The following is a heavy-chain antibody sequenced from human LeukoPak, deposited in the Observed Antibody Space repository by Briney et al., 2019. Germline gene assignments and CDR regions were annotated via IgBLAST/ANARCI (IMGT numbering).Heavy chain of an antibody. Sequence: GGSLRLSCAASGFTFSSYAMRWVRQAPGKGLEWVAVISYDGSNKYYADSVKGRFTISRDNSKNTLYLQINRLRAEDTAVYYCARGPYILTTAMVPYYYMDVWGKGTTVTISS. CDR3: ARGPYILTTAMVPYYYMDV. CDR2: ISYDGSNK. D-gene: IGHD5-18*01. CDR1: GFTFSSYA. V-gene: IGHV3-30*04. J-gene: IGHJ6*03.